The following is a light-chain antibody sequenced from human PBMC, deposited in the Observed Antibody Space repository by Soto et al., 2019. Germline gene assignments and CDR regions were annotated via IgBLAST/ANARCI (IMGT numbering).Light chain of an antibody. Sequence: QSVLTQPPSAAGTPGQRVTISCSGSTSNIGTNTVNWFQHLPGSAPKLLIYTNDQRPSGVPDRYSGSRSGTSASLAISGRQPEAEADYYCATWDDRVYVFGTGTKLTVL. CDR3: ATWDDRVYV. V-gene: IGLV1-44*01. CDR1: TSNIGTNT. CDR2: TND. J-gene: IGLJ1*01.